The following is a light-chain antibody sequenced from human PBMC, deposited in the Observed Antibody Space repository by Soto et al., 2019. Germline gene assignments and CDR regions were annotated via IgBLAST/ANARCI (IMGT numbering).Light chain of an antibody. Sequence: EIVLTQSPGTLSLSPGERVTLSCRASQSVSSSYLAWYQQKPGQAPRLLIYGVSTRATGIPDRFSGSGSGTDFTLTISRLEPEDFAVYYCQQYGSSQWTFGQGTKV. CDR2: GVS. CDR1: QSVSSSY. V-gene: IGKV3-20*01. CDR3: QQYGSSQWT. J-gene: IGKJ1*01.